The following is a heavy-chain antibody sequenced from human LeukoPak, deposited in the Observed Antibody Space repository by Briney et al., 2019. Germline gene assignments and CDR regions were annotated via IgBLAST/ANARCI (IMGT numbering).Heavy chain of an antibody. CDR1: GYSFTSYW. V-gene: IGHV5-51*01. D-gene: IGHD3-10*01. J-gene: IGHJ4*02. CDR2: IYPGDSDT. Sequence: GESLKISCKGSGYSFTSYWIGWVRQMPGKGLEWMGIIYPGDSDTRYSPSFQGQVTISADKSISTAYLQWSSLKASDTAIYYCARHGHYYSSGSFYLFDYWDQGTLVTVSS. CDR3: ARHGHYYSSGSFYLFDY.